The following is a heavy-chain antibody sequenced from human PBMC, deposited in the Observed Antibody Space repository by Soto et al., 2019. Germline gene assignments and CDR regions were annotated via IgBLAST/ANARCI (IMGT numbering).Heavy chain of an antibody. D-gene: IGHD4-17*01. Sequence: GGSLRLSCAASGFTFSSYSMIWVRQAPGKGLEWVSSISSSRSYIYYADSVKGRFTISRDNAKNSLYLQMNSLRAEDTAVYYCARRHDYGDYRVDYWGQGTLVTVSS. CDR3: ARRHDYGDYRVDY. J-gene: IGHJ4*02. CDR2: ISSSRSYI. CDR1: GFTFSSYS. V-gene: IGHV3-21*01.